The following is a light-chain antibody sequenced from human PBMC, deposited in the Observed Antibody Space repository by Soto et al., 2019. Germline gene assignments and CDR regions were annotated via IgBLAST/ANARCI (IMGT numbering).Light chain of an antibody. V-gene: IGLV1-47*01. CDR1: RSNIGNNY. Sequence: QSVLTQPPSASGTPGQRVTISCSGSRSNIGNNYVYWYQHLPGTAPKLLIYKNNERPSGVPDRFSGSKSGTSASLAISGLRSEDEADYYCSSYTTSGTPWVFGGGTKLTVL. CDR2: KNN. CDR3: SSYTTSGTPWV. J-gene: IGLJ3*02.